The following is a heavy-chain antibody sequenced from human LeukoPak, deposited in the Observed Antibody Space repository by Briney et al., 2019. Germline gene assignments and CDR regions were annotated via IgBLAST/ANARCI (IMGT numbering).Heavy chain of an antibody. CDR2: IYHSGST. Sequence: SETLSLTCTVSGYSISSGYYWGWIRQPPGKGLEWIGSIYHSGSTYYNPSLKSRVTISVDTSKNQFSLKLSSVTAADTAVYYCARDLGRRIGSGGSPLFDYGMDVWGQGTTVTVSS. D-gene: IGHD2-15*01. J-gene: IGHJ6*02. CDR3: ARDLGRRIGSGGSPLFDYGMDV. V-gene: IGHV4-38-2*02. CDR1: GYSISSGYY.